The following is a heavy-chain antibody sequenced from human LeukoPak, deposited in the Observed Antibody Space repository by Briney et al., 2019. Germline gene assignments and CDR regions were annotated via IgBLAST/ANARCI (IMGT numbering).Heavy chain of an antibody. D-gene: IGHD6-13*01. CDR2: IYYSGST. V-gene: IGHV4-59*08. J-gene: IGHJ4*02. CDR1: GGSIRGFY. Sequence: SETLSLTCTVSGGSIRGFYWSWIRQPPGERLEWIGYIYYSGSTYNNPSLRGRVTVSVDTSKNQFSLRLSSVTAADTAVYFCVRHPGIAAAFDYWGQGTLVTVSS. CDR3: VRHPGIAAAFDY.